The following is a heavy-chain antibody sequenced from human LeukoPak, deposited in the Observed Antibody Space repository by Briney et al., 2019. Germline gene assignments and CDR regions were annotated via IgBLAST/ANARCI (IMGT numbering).Heavy chain of an antibody. Sequence: PGGSLRLSCAASGFTFSSYNMNWVRQAPGKGPEWVSSITSSSSYIYYADSVKGRFTISRDNAKNSLYLQMDSLRVEDTAVYYCARDPYSGSYGNYYYFMDVWGKGTTVTISS. D-gene: IGHD1-26*01. CDR2: ITSSSSYI. CDR1: GFTFSSYN. J-gene: IGHJ6*03. V-gene: IGHV3-21*06. CDR3: ARDPYSGSYGNYYYFMDV.